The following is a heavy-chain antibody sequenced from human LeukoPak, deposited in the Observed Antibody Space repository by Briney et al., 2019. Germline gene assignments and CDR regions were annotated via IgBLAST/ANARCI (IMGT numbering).Heavy chain of an antibody. V-gene: IGHV3-23*01. CDR3: AKITHYLHPYWFDP. D-gene: IGHD1-26*01. CDR1: GLTFSSYA. Sequence: PGGSLRLSCAASGLTFSSYAMSWVRQAPGKGLEWVSAISGSGGSTYYADSVKGRFTISRDNSKNTLYLQMNSPRAEDTAVYYCAKITHYLHPYWFDPWGQRTLATVSS. J-gene: IGHJ5*02. CDR2: ISGSGGST.